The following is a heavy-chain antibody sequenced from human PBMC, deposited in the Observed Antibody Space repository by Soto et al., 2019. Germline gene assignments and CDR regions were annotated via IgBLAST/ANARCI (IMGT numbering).Heavy chain of an antibody. Sequence: QVQLQESGPGLVKPSQTLSLTCTVSGGSISSVGYYWSWIRQHPGKGLEWIGYIYYSGSTYYNPSLKRRVTISVDTSKNQFPLKLSSVTAAATAGYYCHSGSWTRVTMDVWGQGTTVTVSS. J-gene: IGHJ6*02. CDR2: IYYSGST. CDR3: HSGSWTRVTMDV. V-gene: IGHV4-31*03. D-gene: IGHD3-10*01. CDR1: GGSISSVGYY.